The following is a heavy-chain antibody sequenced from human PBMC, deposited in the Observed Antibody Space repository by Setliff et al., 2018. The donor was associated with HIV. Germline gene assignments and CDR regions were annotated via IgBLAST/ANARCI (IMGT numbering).Heavy chain of an antibody. CDR3: ARRLGATVFYYFDY. V-gene: IGHV4-59*11. J-gene: IGHJ4*02. CDR2: VSYSGST. Sequence: SETLSLTCTVSGGSISSHFWSWIRQHPGKGLEWIGTVSYSGSTNYNPSLKSRVTISVDTSENQFSLKLSSVTAADTAVYYCARRLGATVFYYFDYWGQGTLVTVSS. D-gene: IGHD3-16*01. CDR1: GGSISSHF.